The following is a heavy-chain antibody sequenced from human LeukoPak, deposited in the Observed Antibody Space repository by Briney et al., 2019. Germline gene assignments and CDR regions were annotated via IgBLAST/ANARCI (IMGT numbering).Heavy chain of an antibody. CDR3: ASTRRAAVAGRFDS. CDR2: IYHSGNT. V-gene: IGHV4-61*05. CDR1: GGSISSGGYY. Sequence: PSETLSLTCTVSGGSISSGGYYWSWIRQPPGKGLEWIGYIYHSGNTNYSPSLESRVTMSVDESKNQFSLRVHFVSAADTAVYYCASTRRAAVAGRFDSWGQGTLVTVSS. D-gene: IGHD6-19*01. J-gene: IGHJ4*02.